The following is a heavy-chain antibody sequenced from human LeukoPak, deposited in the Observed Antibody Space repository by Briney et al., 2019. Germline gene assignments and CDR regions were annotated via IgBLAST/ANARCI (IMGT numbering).Heavy chain of an antibody. CDR3: TGNYYGSGSYADFDY. J-gene: IGHJ4*02. CDR1: GFTFGGSA. CDR2: IRSTANGYAT. V-gene: IGHV3-73*01. Sequence: GGSLRLSCAASGFTFGGSALHWVRQASGKGLEWVGRIRSTANGYATAYAASVKGRFTISRDDSKNTAYLQMDSLKTEDTAVYYCTGNYYGSGSYADFDYWGQGTLVTVSS. D-gene: IGHD3-10*01.